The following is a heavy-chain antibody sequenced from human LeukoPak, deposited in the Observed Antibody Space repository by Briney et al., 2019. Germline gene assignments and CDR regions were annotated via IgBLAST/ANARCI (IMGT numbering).Heavy chain of an antibody. CDR1: GGSVRSYY. J-gene: IGHJ4*02. CDR3: AKSGLFYDFWSGQPD. Sequence: PSETLSLTCSVSGGSVRSYYWSWIRQPPGKGLEWIGYIRYSGSTNYNPSLKSRVIISIDTSKDEFSLKLSSVTAADTAVYYCAKSGLFYDFWSGQPDWGQGVLVTVSS. V-gene: IGHV4-59*08. CDR2: IRYSGST. D-gene: IGHD3-3*01.